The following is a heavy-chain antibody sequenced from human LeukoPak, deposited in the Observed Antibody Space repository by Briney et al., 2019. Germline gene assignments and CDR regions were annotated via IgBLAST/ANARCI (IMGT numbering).Heavy chain of an antibody. Sequence: PSETLSLTCTVSGGSISSYYWSWIRQPPGKGLEWIGYIYYSGSTNYNPSLKSRVTISVDTSKNQFSLKLSSVTAADTAVYYCARLDYDHFFDYWGQGTLVTVSS. V-gene: IGHV4-59*08. CDR1: GGSISSYY. CDR2: IYYSGST. CDR3: ARLDYDHFFDY. J-gene: IGHJ4*02. D-gene: IGHD3-3*01.